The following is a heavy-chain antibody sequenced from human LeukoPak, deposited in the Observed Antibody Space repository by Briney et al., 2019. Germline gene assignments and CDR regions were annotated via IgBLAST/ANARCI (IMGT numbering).Heavy chain of an antibody. Sequence: RGSPRLSCAASGFTFSSYAMHWVRQAPGKGLEWVAVISYDGSNKYYADSVKGRFTISRDNSKNTLYLQMNSLRAEDTAVYYCARPRRGFGESINWFDPWGQGTLVTVSS. CDR1: GFTFSSYA. V-gene: IGHV3-30*04. CDR3: ARPRRGFGESINWFDP. D-gene: IGHD3-10*01. CDR2: ISYDGSNK. J-gene: IGHJ5*02.